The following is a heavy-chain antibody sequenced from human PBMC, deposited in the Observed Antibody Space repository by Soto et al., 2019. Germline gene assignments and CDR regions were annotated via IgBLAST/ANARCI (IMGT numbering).Heavy chain of an antibody. Sequence: GGSLRLSCAASGFTVSSNYLTWVRQAPGKGLKWVSVLYPNGRAYYADSVKGRFTISTDNSQNSVYLQMNTLRAEDTAIYYCARGLGREYQDNRNYFHLDYWGQGTLVTVSS. CDR2: LYPNGRA. J-gene: IGHJ4*02. CDR3: ARGLGREYQDNRNYFHLDY. CDR1: GFTVSSNY. V-gene: IGHV3-53*01. D-gene: IGHD1-20*01.